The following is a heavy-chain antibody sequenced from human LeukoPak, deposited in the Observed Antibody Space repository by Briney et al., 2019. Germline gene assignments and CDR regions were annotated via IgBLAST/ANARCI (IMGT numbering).Heavy chain of an antibody. J-gene: IGHJ4*02. CDR2: ICYDGSKK. V-gene: IGHV3-33*01. D-gene: IGHD5/OR15-5a*01. Sequence: PGRSLTLSCAASGFTFSSNGMQWVRQAPGKGLEWVALICYDGSKKYYADSVKGRFTISRDNSENTLYLQLNSLRAEDTAIYYCARLQGVSTFDYWGQGTLVTVSS. CDR1: GFTFSSNG. CDR3: ARLQGVSTFDY.